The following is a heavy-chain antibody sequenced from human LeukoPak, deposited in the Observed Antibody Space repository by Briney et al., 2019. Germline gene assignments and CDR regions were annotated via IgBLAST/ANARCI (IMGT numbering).Heavy chain of an antibody. CDR3: ARHYGYSSSWHDY. Sequence: PSETLSLTCAVYGGSFSGYYWSWIRQPPGKGLEWIGEINHSGSTNYNPSLKSRVTISVDTSKNQFSLKLSSVTAADTAVYYCARHYGYSSSWHDYWGQGTLVTVSS. V-gene: IGHV4-34*01. D-gene: IGHD6-13*01. J-gene: IGHJ4*02. CDR2: INHSGST. CDR1: GGSFSGYY.